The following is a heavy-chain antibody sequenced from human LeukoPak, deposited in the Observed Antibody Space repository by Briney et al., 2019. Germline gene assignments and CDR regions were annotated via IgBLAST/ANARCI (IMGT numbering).Heavy chain of an antibody. Sequence: GGSLRLSCAASGFTFSSYGMNWVRQAPGKGLEWVSYISGSGDTIHYADSVKGRFTISRDNAKNSLYLQINSLRAEDTAVYYCARRGSHWGRGTLVTVSS. J-gene: IGHJ4*02. V-gene: IGHV3-48*03. CDR3: ARRGSH. CDR2: ISGSGDTI. D-gene: IGHD3-16*01. CDR1: GFTFSSYG.